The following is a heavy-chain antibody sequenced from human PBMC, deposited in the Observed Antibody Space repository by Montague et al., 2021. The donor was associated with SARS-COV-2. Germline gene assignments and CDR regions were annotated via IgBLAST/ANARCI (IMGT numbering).Heavy chain of an antibody. CDR3: ARDYSHCSGGSCVFDY. D-gene: IGHD2-15*01. Sequence: SETLSLTCTVSGGSISNYYWSWIRQPAGKGLEWIGRIYSSGSTNYNPSLKSRISMSVDTSKNQLSLKLSSVTAADTAIYYCARDYSHCSGGSCVFDYWGQGTLVTVSS. CDR2: IYSSGST. J-gene: IGHJ4*02. CDR1: GGSISNYY. V-gene: IGHV4-4*07.